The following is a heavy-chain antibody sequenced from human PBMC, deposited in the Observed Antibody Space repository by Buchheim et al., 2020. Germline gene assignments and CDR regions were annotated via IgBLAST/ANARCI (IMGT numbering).Heavy chain of an antibody. Sequence: QVQLVQSGAEVKKPGASVKVSCKASGYTFTSYYMHWVRQAPGQGLEWMGIINPSGGSTSYAQKFQGRVTMTRDTSTSTVYMELSSLRSEDTAVYYCAREQTYYYDSSGYYPIYYYYGMDVWGQGTT. V-gene: IGHV1-46*03. D-gene: IGHD3-22*01. J-gene: IGHJ6*02. CDR1: GYTFTSYY. CDR3: AREQTYYYDSSGYYPIYYYYGMDV. CDR2: INPSGGST.